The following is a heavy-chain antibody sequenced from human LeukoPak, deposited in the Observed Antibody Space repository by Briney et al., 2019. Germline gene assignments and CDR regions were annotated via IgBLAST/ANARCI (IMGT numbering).Heavy chain of an antibody. Sequence: GGSLRLSCAASGFTFSSYGMHWVRQAPGKGLEWVAFTRYDGSNKYYADSVKGRFTIPRDNSKNMLYLQMNSLRAEDTAVYYCAKDPQKWESYFDYWGQGTLVTVSS. CDR1: GFTFSSYG. D-gene: IGHD1-26*01. CDR3: AKDPQKWESYFDY. CDR2: TRYDGSNK. J-gene: IGHJ4*02. V-gene: IGHV3-30*02.